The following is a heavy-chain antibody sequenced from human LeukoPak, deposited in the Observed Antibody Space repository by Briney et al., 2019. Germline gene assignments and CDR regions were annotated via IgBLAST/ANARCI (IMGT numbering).Heavy chain of an antibody. CDR1: GGSFSGYY. CDR2: INHSGST. V-gene: IGHV4-34*01. J-gene: IGHJ6*03. Sequence: SETLSLTCAVYGGSFSGYYWSWIRQPPGKWLEWIGEINHSGSTNYNPSLKSRVTISVDTSKNQFSLKLSSVTAADTAVYYCARDRPEWLLSYYYYYMDVWGKGTTVTVSS. D-gene: IGHD3-3*01. CDR3: ARDRPEWLLSYYYYYMDV.